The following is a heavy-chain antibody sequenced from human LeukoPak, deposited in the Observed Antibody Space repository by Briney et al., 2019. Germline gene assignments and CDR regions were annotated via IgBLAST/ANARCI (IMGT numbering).Heavy chain of an antibody. Sequence: PGGSLRLSCAASGFTVRSNYMSWVRQVPGKGLEWVSVIYSGGSTYYADSVKGRFTISRDNSKNTLYLQMNSLRAEDTAAYYCAREYYDFWSGSFQHWGQGTLVTVSS. CDR1: GFTVRSNY. D-gene: IGHD3-3*01. V-gene: IGHV3-66*02. J-gene: IGHJ1*01. CDR3: AREYYDFWSGSFQH. CDR2: IYSGGST.